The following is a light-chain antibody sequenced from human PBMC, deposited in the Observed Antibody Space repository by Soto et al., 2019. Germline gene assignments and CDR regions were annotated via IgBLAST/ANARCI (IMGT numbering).Light chain of an antibody. CDR2: EVS. Sequence: QSVLTQPASVSGSPGQSIPISCTGTSSDVGRYTLVSWYQQHPGKAPKLMISEVSKRPSGISDRFSGSKSGSTASLTISGLQAEDEADYYCCSYAGTSTHTVFGGGTQLTVL. CDR1: SSDVGRYTL. J-gene: IGLJ7*01. CDR3: CSYAGTSTHTV. V-gene: IGLV2-23*02.